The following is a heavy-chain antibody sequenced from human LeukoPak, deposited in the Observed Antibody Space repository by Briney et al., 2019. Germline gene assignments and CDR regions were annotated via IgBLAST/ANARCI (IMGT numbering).Heavy chain of an antibody. V-gene: IGHV3-9*01. Sequence: GRSLRLSCAASGFTFNDYTMNWVRQAPGKGLEWVSGISWNSGTIGYADSVKGRFTISRDNAKNSLCLQMNSLRAEDTALYYCTKGVSMIVPLTAFDIWGQGTMVTVSS. D-gene: IGHD3-22*01. J-gene: IGHJ3*02. CDR2: ISWNSGTI. CDR1: GFTFNDYT. CDR3: TKGVSMIVPLTAFDI.